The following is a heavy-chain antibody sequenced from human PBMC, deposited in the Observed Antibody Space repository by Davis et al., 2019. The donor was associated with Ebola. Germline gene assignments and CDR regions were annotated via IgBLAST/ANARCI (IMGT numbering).Heavy chain of an antibody. CDR3: ARGPILRRSFEWLSGGGGFDY. Sequence: ASVKVSCKASGYTFTNYDINWVRQATGQGLEWMGWMNPDSGNTGYAQKFQGRVTITRNTSTSTAYLELSGLRSEDTAVYYCARGPILRRSFEWLSGGGGFDYWGQGTLVTVSS. J-gene: IGHJ4*02. D-gene: IGHD3-9*01. CDR2: MNPDSGNT. V-gene: IGHV1-8*01. CDR1: GYTFTNYD.